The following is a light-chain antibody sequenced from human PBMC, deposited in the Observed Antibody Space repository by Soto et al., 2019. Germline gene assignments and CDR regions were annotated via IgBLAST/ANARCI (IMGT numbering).Light chain of an antibody. J-gene: IGKJ3*01. Sequence: EIVLTQSPGTLSLSPGERATLSCRASQSVTGSYLAWYQQKPGQAPRLLIYGASSRASGIPDRFSGSGSGTDFTLTISRLEPEDFAVYYCQQHGSSPPVTFGPGTKVDIK. CDR2: GAS. CDR3: QQHGSSPPVT. CDR1: QSVTGSY. V-gene: IGKV3-20*01.